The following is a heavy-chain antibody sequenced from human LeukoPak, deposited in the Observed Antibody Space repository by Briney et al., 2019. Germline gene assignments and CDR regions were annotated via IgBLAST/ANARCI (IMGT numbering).Heavy chain of an antibody. D-gene: IGHD1-7*01. CDR3: AENPPQPNWNYGWSWFDP. Sequence: GASLRLSCAASGFTFSSYAMSWVRQAPGKGLEWVSAISGSGGSTYYADSVKGRFTISRDNSKNTLYLQMNSLRAEDTAVYYCAENPPQPNWNYGWSWFDPWGQGTLVTVSS. J-gene: IGHJ5*02. V-gene: IGHV3-23*01. CDR1: GFTFSSYA. CDR2: ISGSGGST.